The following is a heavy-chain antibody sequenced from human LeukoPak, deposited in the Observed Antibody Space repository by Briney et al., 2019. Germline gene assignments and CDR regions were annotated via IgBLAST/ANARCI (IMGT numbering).Heavy chain of an antibody. V-gene: IGHV4-34*01. Sequence: SETLSLTCGVYGGSFSGYHWTWIRQPPGMGLEWIGEINHSGSTNYNPSLKSRVTISVDTSKNQVSLKLTSVTAADTAVYYCARRTQTTYYSGSGIAYWGQGTVVTVSS. CDR3: ARRTQTTYYSGSGIAY. D-gene: IGHD3-10*01. CDR2: INHSGST. CDR1: GGSFSGYH. J-gene: IGHJ4*02.